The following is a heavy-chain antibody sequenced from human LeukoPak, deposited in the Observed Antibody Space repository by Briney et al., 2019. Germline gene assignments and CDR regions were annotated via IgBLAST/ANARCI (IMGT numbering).Heavy chain of an antibody. CDR3: ARGNQQLPRSTPDY. J-gene: IGHJ4*02. Sequence: GGSLRLSCAVSGFSVSTNYMSWVRQAPGKGLEWISLVYSDGSTYYVDSVRDRFAISRDSFKNMLYLQMNSLRAEDTGVYYCARGNQQLPRSTPDYWGQGTLVTVSS. D-gene: IGHD2-2*01. CDR1: GFSVSTNY. CDR2: VYSDGST. V-gene: IGHV3-53*01.